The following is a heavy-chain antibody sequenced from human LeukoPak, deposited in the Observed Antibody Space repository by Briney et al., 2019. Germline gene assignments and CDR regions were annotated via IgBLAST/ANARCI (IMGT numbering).Heavy chain of an antibody. Sequence: GRSLRLSCAASGFTFSTYAIHWVRQPPGKGLEWVAVISYDGNYKYYADSVKGRFTISRDNSKNTLYLQMNSLRAEDTAVYYCARENTADYGSGGVDPWGQGTLVTVSS. V-gene: IGHV3-30-3*01. CDR3: ARENTADYGSGGVDP. CDR1: GFTFSTYA. J-gene: IGHJ5*02. CDR2: ISYDGNYK. D-gene: IGHD3-10*01.